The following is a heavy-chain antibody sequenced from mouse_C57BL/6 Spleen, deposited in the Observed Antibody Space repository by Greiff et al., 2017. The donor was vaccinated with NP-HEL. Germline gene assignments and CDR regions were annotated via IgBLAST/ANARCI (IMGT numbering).Heavy chain of an antibody. D-gene: IGHD1-1*01. Sequence: VQLKESGPELVKPGASVKMSCKASGYTFTDYNMHWVKQSHGKSLEWIGYINPNNGGTSYNQKFKGKATLTVNKSSSTAYMELRSLTSEDSAVYYCARKGGSSWYFDVWGTGTTVTVSS. J-gene: IGHJ1*03. CDR2: INPNNGGT. CDR1: GYTFTDYN. V-gene: IGHV1-22*01. CDR3: ARKGGSSWYFDV.